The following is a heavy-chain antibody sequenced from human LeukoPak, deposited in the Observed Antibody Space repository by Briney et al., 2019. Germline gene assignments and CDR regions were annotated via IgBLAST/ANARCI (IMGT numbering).Heavy chain of an antibody. J-gene: IGHJ4*02. V-gene: IGHV3-7*03. Sequence: PGGSLRLSCAASGFTVSSYWMSWVRQAPGEGLEWVACIHQNGGTEYYVDSVKGRFAISRDNTKNSLYLQMNSLTIEDTAVYYRARDLSSRDAYWGQGTLVTVST. CDR1: GFTVSSYW. D-gene: IGHD6-13*01. CDR2: IHQNGGTE. CDR3: ARDLSSRDAY.